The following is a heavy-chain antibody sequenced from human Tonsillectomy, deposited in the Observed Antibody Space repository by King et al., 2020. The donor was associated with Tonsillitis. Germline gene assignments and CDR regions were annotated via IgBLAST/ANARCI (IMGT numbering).Heavy chain of an antibody. D-gene: IGHD4-17*01. CDR1: GDSFTSYC. CDR2: IDPSDSYS. Sequence: VQLVESGAEGKKPGESLRISCKGSGDSFTSYCTSWVRQMPGKGLEWMGRIDPSDSYSNYSPSFQGHDTISADKSISTAYLQGSRLKASDTAMYYCATTTGPWGQGTLVTVSS. V-gene: IGHV5-10-1*03. CDR3: ATTTGP. J-gene: IGHJ4*02.